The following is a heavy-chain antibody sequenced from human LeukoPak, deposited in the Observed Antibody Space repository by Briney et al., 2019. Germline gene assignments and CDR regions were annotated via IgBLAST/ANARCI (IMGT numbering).Heavy chain of an antibody. D-gene: IGHD2-15*01. V-gene: IGHV3-11*01. CDR1: GFTFSDYY. CDR3: ARDPPLPDYYYGMDV. Sequence: GGSLRLSCAASGFTFSDYYMSWIRQAPGKGLEWVSYISSSGSTIYYADSVKGRFTISRDNAKNSLYLQMNSLRAEDTAVYYCARDPPLPDYYYGMDVWGQGTVVTVSS. J-gene: IGHJ6*02. CDR2: ISSSGSTI.